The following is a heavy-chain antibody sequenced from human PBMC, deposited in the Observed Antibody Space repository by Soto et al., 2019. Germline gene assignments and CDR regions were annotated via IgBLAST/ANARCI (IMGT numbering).Heavy chain of an antibody. Sequence: QVQLQESGPGLVKPSGTLSLTCAVSSGSIISSNWWSWVRQPPGKGLEWIGEIYHSGSTNYNPSLKSRVTISVDKSKNQFSLKLSSVTAADTAVYYCARDGGYSGYDSWFDPWGQGTLVTVSS. CDR1: SGSIISSNW. J-gene: IGHJ5*02. CDR3: ARDGGYSGYDSWFDP. D-gene: IGHD5-12*01. CDR2: IYHSGST. V-gene: IGHV4-4*02.